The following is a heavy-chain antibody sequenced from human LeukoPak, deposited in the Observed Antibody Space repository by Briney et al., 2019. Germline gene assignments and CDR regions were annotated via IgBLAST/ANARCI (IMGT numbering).Heavy chain of an antibody. CDR2: ISDSGDST. Sequence: GGSLRLSCAASGLTFSSYSMGWVRQAPGKGLEWVSSISDSGDSTFYADSVKGRFTIARDNSKNMVYLQMNSLRAEDTAIYYCVKDTGSYYFGSVNYYAYWGQGTLVTVSS. D-gene: IGHD3-10*01. J-gene: IGHJ4*02. CDR1: GLTFSSYS. V-gene: IGHV3-23*01. CDR3: VKDTGSYYFGSVNYYAY.